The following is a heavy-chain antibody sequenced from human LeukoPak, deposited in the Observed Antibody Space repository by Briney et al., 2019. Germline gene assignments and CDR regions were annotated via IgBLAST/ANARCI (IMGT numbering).Heavy chain of an antibody. CDR1: GFTFSTYW. J-gene: IGHJ4*02. Sequence: PGGSLRLSCAASGFTFSTYWMAWVRQAPGKGLQWVAHIKEDGSEKYYLDSVRGRFTIGRDDAKSSLYLQMTSLRAEDTALYYCVRAGWELDYWGQGAPVTVSS. D-gene: IGHD1-26*01. V-gene: IGHV3-7*01. CDR3: VRAGWELDY. CDR2: IKEDGSEK.